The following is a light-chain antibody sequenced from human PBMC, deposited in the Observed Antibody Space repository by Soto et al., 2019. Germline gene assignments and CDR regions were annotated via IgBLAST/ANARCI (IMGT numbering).Light chain of an antibody. Sequence: ALTQPSSMSGSPGQSITISCTGTSSDIGAYEHVSWYQQRPGRAPKVLIYDVRIRPSEVSNRFSGSKSGDTASLTISGLQAEDEAVYYCASKTTSSTVLFGGGTKLTVL. CDR3: ASKTTSSTVL. V-gene: IGLV2-14*03. CDR1: SSDIGAYEH. J-gene: IGLJ2*01. CDR2: DVR.